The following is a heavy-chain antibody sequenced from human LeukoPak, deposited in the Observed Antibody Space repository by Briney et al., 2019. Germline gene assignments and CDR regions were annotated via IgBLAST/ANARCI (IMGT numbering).Heavy chain of an antibody. Sequence: PSETLSLTCAVYGGSFSGYYWSWIRQPPGKGLEWIGTIYHSGSTYYNASLESRVTISVDTSKNQFSLKLSSVTAADTAVYYCARHKDYYYSYRDVWGKGTTVPISS. CDR1: GGSFSGYY. CDR2: IYHSGST. CDR3: ARHKDYYYSYRDV. V-gene: IGHV4-34*01. J-gene: IGHJ6*03.